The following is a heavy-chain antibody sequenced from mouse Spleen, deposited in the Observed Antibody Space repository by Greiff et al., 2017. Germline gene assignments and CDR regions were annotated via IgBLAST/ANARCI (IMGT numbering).Heavy chain of an antibody. CDR3: AREDTTTGFAC. J-gene: IGHJ3*01. Sequence: VKLQESGPGLVAPSQSLSITCTVSGFSLTGYGVYWVRQPPGKGLEWLGMIWGDGSTDYNSALKSRLSISKDNAKSQVFLQMNSLQTDDTARYYCAREDTTTGFACWGRGTLVTVSA. V-gene: IGHV2-6-7*02. CDR2: IWGDGST. CDR1: GFSLTGYG. D-gene: IGHD1-1*01.